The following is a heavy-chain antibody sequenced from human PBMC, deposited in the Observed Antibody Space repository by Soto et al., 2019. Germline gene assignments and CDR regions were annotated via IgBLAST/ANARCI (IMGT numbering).Heavy chain of an antibody. J-gene: IGHJ5*02. CDR1: GFTFSSYW. CDR3: ASSRLKYNWFDP. Sequence: GGSLRLSCAASGFTFSSYWMHWVRQAPGKRLVWVSRINSDGSSTSYADSVKGRFTISRDNAKNTLYLQMNSLRAEDTAVYYCASSRLKYNWFDPWGQGTLVTVSS. CDR2: INSDGSST. D-gene: IGHD6-13*01. V-gene: IGHV3-74*01.